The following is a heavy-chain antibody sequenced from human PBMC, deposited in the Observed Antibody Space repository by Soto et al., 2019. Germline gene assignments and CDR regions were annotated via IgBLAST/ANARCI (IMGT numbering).Heavy chain of an antibody. J-gene: IGHJ5*02. Sequence: ASVKVSCKASGDTFTSYGISWVRQAPGQGLEWMGWISAYNGNTNYAQKLQGRVTMTTDTSTSTAYMELRSLRSDDTAVYYCARAQIWSGYCNWFDPWGQETLVTVSS. D-gene: IGHD3-3*01. CDR2: ISAYNGNT. CDR3: ARAQIWSGYCNWFDP. CDR1: GDTFTSYG. V-gene: IGHV1-18*01.